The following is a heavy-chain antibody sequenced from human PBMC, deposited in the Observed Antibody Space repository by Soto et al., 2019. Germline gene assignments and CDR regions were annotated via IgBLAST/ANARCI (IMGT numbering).Heavy chain of an antibody. J-gene: IGHJ4*02. D-gene: IGHD3-10*01. CDR2: ISGSGGST. Sequence: EVQLLESGGGLVQPWVSLRLSCAASGFTFSSDAMIWFSQALGTGLEWVSAISGSGGSTYYADSVKGLFTISRDNSNNTLYLQMNSLRAEHTAVYYCAKDYGLWYGFEHPFDYWGQGTLVTVCS. CDR1: GFTFSSDA. CDR3: AKDYGLWYGFEHPFDY. V-gene: IGHV3-23*01.